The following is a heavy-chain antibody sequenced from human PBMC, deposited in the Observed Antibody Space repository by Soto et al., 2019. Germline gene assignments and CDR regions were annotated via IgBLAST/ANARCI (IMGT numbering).Heavy chain of an antibody. CDR1: GFTFSSYG. Sequence: PGGSLRLSCAASGFTFSSYGMHWVRQAPGKGLEWVAVIWYDGSNKYYADSVKGRFTISRDNSKNTLYLQMNSLRAEDTAVYYCTRDSIGGTYSSPADYWGQGALVTVSS. V-gene: IGHV3-33*01. CDR3: TRDSIGGTYSSPADY. J-gene: IGHJ4*02. CDR2: IWYDGSNK. D-gene: IGHD6-13*01.